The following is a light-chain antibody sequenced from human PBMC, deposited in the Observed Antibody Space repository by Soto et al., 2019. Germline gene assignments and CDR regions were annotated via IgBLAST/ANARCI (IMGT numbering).Light chain of an antibody. CDR1: QGIDNW. CDR3: QQAKSFPWT. J-gene: IGKJ1*01. Sequence: DIQMTQSPSSLSASVGDRVTITCRASQGIDNWLAWYQQKPGKAPTLLIYAASSLQRGVPSRFSGSGSGTEFTLTINSLQPEDFESYFCQQAKSFPWTFGQGTRVEIK. CDR2: AAS. V-gene: IGKV1-12*02.